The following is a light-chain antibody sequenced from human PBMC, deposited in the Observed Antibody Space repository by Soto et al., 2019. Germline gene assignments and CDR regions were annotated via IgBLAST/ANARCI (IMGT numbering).Light chain of an antibody. CDR1: SSNIGSNS. J-gene: IGLJ2*01. Sequence: QSVLTQPPSASGTPGQRVTISCSGSSSNIGSNSVNWYQQVAGTAPKLLIYSNNQRPSGVPDRFSGSQSGTSASLAISGLQSEDEADYYCAAWDDSLNGNVLFGGGTKVTVL. V-gene: IGLV1-44*01. CDR2: SNN. CDR3: AAWDDSLNGNVL.